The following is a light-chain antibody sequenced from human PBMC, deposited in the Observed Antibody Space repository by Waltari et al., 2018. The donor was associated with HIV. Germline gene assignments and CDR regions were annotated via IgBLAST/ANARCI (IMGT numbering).Light chain of an antibody. V-gene: IGLV2-11*01. CDR3: CSHAGNFIFA. CDR1: SSSVDTF. J-gene: IGLJ1*01. CDR2: DVN. Sequence: QSALTQPHSVSGSPGQSPTISCAGTSSSVDTFVSWYQQHPGKAPQVIIYDVNNQPSGVPDRFSGSKSGNTAFLTISGLQAEDEAEYHCCSHAGNFIFAFGTGTKVTVL.